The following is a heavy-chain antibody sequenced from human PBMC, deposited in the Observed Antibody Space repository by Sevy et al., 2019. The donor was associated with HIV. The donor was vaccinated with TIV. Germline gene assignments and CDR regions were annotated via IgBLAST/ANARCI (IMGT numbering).Heavy chain of an antibody. CDR2: IKQDGSEK. CDR1: GFTFSSYW. V-gene: IGHV3-7*01. J-gene: IGHJ6*02. CDR3: AREGVLGDSSGYYPVGMDV. Sequence: GRSLRLSCAASGFTFSSYWMSWVRQAPGKGLEWVANIKQDGSEKYYVDSVKGRFTISRDNAKNSLYLQMNSLRAEDTAVYYCAREGVLGDSSGYYPVGMDVWGQGTTVTVSS. D-gene: IGHD3-22*01.